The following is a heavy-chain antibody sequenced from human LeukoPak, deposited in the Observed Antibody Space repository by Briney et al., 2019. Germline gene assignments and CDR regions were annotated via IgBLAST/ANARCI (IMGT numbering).Heavy chain of an antibody. V-gene: IGHV3-7*03. CDR3: ARDGNIAVAGMAFDI. D-gene: IGHD6-19*01. CDR1: GFTFSSYW. J-gene: IGHJ3*02. Sequence: GGSLRLSCAASGFTFSSYWMSWVRQAPRKGLEWVANIKQDGSEKYYVDSVKGRFTISRDNAKNSLYLQMNSLRAEDTAVYYCARDGNIAVAGMAFDIWGQGTMVTVSS. CDR2: IKQDGSEK.